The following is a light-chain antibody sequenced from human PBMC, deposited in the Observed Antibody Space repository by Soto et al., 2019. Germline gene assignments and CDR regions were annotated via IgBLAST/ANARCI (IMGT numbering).Light chain of an antibody. CDR3: QQVRSYPST. V-gene: IGKV1-9*01. CDR2: AAS. Sequence: QLTQSPSSLSASVGDRVTIICRASQDISSYLAWYQQKPGKAPNLLIYAASTLQSGVPSRFSASGVGTDFTLTISSLQAEDFATYYCQQVRSYPSTFGGGTKVEIK. J-gene: IGKJ4*01. CDR1: QDISSY.